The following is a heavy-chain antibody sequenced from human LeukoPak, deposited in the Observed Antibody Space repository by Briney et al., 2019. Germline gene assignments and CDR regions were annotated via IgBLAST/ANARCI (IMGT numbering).Heavy chain of an antibody. Sequence: ASVKVSCKVSGHTLTELSMHWVRQAPGKGLEWMGWMNPNSGDTAYAQNLQGRVTITRSTSLSTAYMELSSLRSEDTAVYYCASANFQHWGQGTLVTVSS. J-gene: IGHJ1*01. V-gene: IGHV1-8*03. CDR3: ASANFQH. CDR1: GHTLTELS. CDR2: MNPNSGDT. D-gene: IGHD2-8*01.